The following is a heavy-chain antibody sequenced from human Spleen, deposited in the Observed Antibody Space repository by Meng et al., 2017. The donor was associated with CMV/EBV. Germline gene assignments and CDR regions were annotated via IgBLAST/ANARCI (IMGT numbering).Heavy chain of an antibody. J-gene: IGHJ4*02. Sequence: ASVKVSCKASGGTFSSYTIIWVRQATGQGLEWMGWISVNNGNTNYAQKLQGRVTMTTDTSTSTAYMELRRLRSHDTAVYYCARGDYWGQGTLVTVSS. CDR3: ARGDY. V-gene: IGHV1-18*01. CDR2: ISVNNGNT. CDR1: GGTFSSYT.